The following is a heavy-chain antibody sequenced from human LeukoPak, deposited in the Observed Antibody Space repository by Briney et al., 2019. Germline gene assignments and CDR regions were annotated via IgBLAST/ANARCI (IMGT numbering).Heavy chain of an antibody. J-gene: IGHJ5*02. CDR1: GYTFTNYT. Sequence: ASVKVSCKASGYTFTNYTMNWVRQAPGQGLEWMGWINTNTGNPTYAQGFTGRFVFSLDTSVSTAYLQISSLKAEDTAVYYCARVQLWFTSRFDPWGQGTLVTVSS. CDR2: INTNTGNP. D-gene: IGHD5-18*01. V-gene: IGHV7-4-1*02. CDR3: ARVQLWFTSRFDP.